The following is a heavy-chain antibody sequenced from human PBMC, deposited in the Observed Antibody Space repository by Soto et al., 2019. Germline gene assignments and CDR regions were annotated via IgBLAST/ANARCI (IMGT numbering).Heavy chain of an antibody. CDR2: ISGHNGNT. D-gene: IGHD3-22*01. CDR3: ARHRFNYYDDTVYYYFDY. CDR1: GYSFTSYG. V-gene: IGHV1-18*04. J-gene: IGHJ4*01. Sequence: ASVKVSCKASGYSFTSYGISWVRQAPGQGPEWMGWISGHNGNTNHPQSLQGRVTMTTDTSRNTAYMELRSLRSDDTAVYYCARHRFNYYDDTVYYYFDYWGRGTVVTVSS.